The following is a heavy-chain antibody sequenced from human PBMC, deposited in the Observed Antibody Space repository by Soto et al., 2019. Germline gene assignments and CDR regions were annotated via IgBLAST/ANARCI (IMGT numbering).Heavy chain of an antibody. D-gene: IGHD1-26*01. Sequence: PGGSLRLSCAASGFTFSSYAMSWVRQAPGKGLEWVSALSGSGGTTYYADSVKGRFTISRDNSKNTLFLQMNSLRAEDTAIYYCVPHSELVGATTIHDCWGQGTLVTVYS. CDR2: LSGSGGTT. CDR3: VPHSELVGATTIHDC. J-gene: IGHJ4*02. CDR1: GFTFSSYA. V-gene: IGHV3-23*01.